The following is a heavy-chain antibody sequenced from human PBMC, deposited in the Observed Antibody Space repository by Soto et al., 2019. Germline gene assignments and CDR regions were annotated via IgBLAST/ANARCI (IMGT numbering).Heavy chain of an antibody. CDR3: ARQTTPQDGSSTSCYNWSWFDP. J-gene: IGHJ5*02. Sequence: GESLKISCKGSGYSFTSYWIGWVRQMPGKGLEWMGIIYPGDSDTRYSPSFQGQVTISADKSISTAYLQWSSLKASDTAMYYCARQTTPQDGSSTSCYNWSWFDPWGQGTRGTVSS. D-gene: IGHD2-2*02. CDR1: GYSFTSYW. V-gene: IGHV5-51*01. CDR2: IYPGDSDT.